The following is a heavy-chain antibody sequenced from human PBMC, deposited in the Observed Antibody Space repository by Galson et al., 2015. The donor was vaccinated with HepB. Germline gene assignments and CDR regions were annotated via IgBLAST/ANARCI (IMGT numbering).Heavy chain of an antibody. V-gene: IGHV5-10-1*01. Sequence: QSGAEVKKPGESLRISCKGSGYTFTNYWISWVRQMPGKGLEWMGRIDPTDSYTYYSPSFQGHATISADKSISTAYLQWSSLKASDTAMYYCALLLEREMGAGYWGQGTLVTVSS. D-gene: IGHD2/OR15-2a*01. CDR3: ALLLEREMGAGY. CDR2: IDPTDSYT. CDR1: GYTFTNYW. J-gene: IGHJ4*02.